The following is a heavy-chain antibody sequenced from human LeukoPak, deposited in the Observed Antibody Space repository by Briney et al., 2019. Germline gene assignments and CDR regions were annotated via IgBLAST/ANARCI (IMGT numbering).Heavy chain of an antibody. CDR2: IYTSGNT. Sequence: PSETLSLTCTVSGGSISSYYWSWIRQPAGKGLEWIGRIYTSGNTNYNPSLKSRVTMSVDTSKNQFSLKLSSVTAADTAVYYCARVIGALGYGDYFDYWGQGTLVTVSS. D-gene: IGHD4-17*01. J-gene: IGHJ4*02. CDR3: ARVIGALGYGDYFDY. CDR1: GGSISSYY. V-gene: IGHV4-4*07.